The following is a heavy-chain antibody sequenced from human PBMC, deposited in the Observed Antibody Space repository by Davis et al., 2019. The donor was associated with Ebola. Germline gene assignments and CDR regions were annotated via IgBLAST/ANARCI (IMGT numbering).Heavy chain of an antibody. CDR1: GYTFTGYY. CDR3: ARLYYDFWSGHDY. Sequence: ASVKVSCKASGYTFTGYYMHWVRQAPGQGLEWMGRINPNSGGTNYAQKFQGRVTMTTDTSTSTAYMELRSLRSDDTAVYYCARLYYDFWSGHDYWGQGTLVTVSS. D-gene: IGHD3-3*01. CDR2: INPNSGGT. V-gene: IGHV1-2*06. J-gene: IGHJ4*02.